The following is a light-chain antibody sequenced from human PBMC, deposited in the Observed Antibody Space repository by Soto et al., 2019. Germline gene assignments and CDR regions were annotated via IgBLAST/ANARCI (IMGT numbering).Light chain of an antibody. CDR3: CSYAGSSTLYV. CDR1: SSDVGSYNL. Sequence: QSALTKPASVSGSPGQSITISCTGTSSDVGSYNLVSWYQQHPGKAPKLMIYEGSKRPSGVSNRFSGSKSGNTASLTISGLQAEDEADYYCCSYAGSSTLYVFGTGTKLTVL. J-gene: IGLJ1*01. CDR2: EGS. V-gene: IGLV2-23*01.